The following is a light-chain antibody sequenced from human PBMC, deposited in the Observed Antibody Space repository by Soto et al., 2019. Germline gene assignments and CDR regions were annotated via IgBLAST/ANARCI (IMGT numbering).Light chain of an antibody. J-gene: IGKJ3*01. CDR1: QTVSSN. V-gene: IGKV3-15*01. CDR3: QQYNDWPPFT. Sequence: EIVMTQSPATLSVSPGERATLSCRASQTVSSNLAWYQQKPGQAPRLLIHRASTRAAGIPARFSGSGSGTEFTLTISSLQSEDCAVYYCQQYNDWPPFTGGPGTRVDI. CDR2: RAS.